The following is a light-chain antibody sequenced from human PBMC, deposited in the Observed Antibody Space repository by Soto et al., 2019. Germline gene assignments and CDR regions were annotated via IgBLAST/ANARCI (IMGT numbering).Light chain of an antibody. CDR2: GAS. V-gene: IGKV1-27*01. Sequence: DIQMTQSPSSLSASVGDTVTITCRASQDIINHLAWYQQRPGKVPNLLIYGASTLHSGVPSRFRGSGSGTHFTLTNSSLQPEDVETYYCQNYHLALGTFGQGTRLEIK. CDR3: QNYHLALGT. J-gene: IGKJ5*01. CDR1: QDIINH.